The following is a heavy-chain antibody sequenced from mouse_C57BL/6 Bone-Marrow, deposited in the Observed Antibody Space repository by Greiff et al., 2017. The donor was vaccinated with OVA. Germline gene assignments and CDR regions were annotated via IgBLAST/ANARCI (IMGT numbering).Heavy chain of an antibody. Sequence: QVQLKQSGPELVKPGASVKISCKASGYSFTSYYIHWVKQRPGQGLEWIGWIYPGSGNTKYNEKFKGKATLTADTSSSTAYMQLSSLTSEDSAVYYCASLLRYGSSIYWYFDVWGTGTTVTVSS. D-gene: IGHD1-1*01. J-gene: IGHJ1*03. CDR2: IYPGSGNT. V-gene: IGHV1-66*01. CDR1: GYSFTSYY. CDR3: ASLLRYGSSIYWYFDV.